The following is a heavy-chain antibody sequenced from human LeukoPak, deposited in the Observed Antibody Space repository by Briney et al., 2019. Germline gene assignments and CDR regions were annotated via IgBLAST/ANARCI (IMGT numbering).Heavy chain of an antibody. D-gene: IGHD5-12*01. CDR2: INYSGARI. CDR1: GFTFTVYA. V-gene: IGHV3-23*01. J-gene: IGHJ4*02. Sequence: GGSLRLSCAASGFTFTVYAMSWVRQAPGKGLEWVSSINYSGARIFYLDSVRGRFTISRDNSKNTLYLQMNSLRAEDTAIYYCVKEWQFESWGQGTLVTVSS. CDR3: VKEWQFES.